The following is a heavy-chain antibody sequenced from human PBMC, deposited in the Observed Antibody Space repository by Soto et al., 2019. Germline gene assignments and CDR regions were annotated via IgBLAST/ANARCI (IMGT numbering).Heavy chain of an antibody. CDR3: ARGPYSRRGYNGMDV. CDR2: ISVGGDAT. V-gene: IGHV3-23*01. Sequence: HPGGSLRLSCAASGYTFSDYGASWARQAPGKGLEWVSVISVGGDATAHADSVRGRFIISRDNSRNIVYLEMSSLRAEDTAIYYCARGPYSRRGYNGMDVWGQGTTVTVSS. J-gene: IGHJ6*02. CDR1: GYTFSDYG. D-gene: IGHD1-26*01.